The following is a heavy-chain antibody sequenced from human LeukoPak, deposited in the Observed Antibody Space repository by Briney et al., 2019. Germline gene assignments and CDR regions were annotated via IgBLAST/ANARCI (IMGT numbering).Heavy chain of an antibody. V-gene: IGHV4-4*07. Sequence: SETLSLTCTVSGASIRNYYWSWIRQPAGKGLEWIGRIVPSGSNNYNPSLKSRVTMSVDTSKNQFSQKLNSVTAADTAVYYCAKEGAAPGPDFDYWGQGTLVIVSS. J-gene: IGHJ4*02. CDR1: GASIRNYY. D-gene: IGHD6-13*01. CDR2: IVPSGSN. CDR3: AKEGAAPGPDFDY.